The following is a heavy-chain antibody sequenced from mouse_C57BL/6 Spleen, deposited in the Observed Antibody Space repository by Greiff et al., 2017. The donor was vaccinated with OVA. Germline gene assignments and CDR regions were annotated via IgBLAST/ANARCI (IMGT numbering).Heavy chain of an antibody. D-gene: IGHD1-1*01. Sequence: EVHLVESGAELVKPGASVKLSCTASGFNIKDYYMHWVKQRTEQGLEWIGRIDPEDGETKYAPKFQGKATITADTSSNTAYLQLSSLTSEDTAVYYCARPYYYGSSDWYFDVWGTGTTVTVSS. CDR2: IDPEDGET. J-gene: IGHJ1*03. CDR3: ARPYYYGSSDWYFDV. V-gene: IGHV14-2*01. CDR1: GFNIKDYY.